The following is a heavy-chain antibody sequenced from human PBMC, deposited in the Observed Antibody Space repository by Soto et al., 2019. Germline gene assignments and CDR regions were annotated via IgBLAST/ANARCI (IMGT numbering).Heavy chain of an antibody. CDR1: GFTFSTFG. J-gene: IGHJ4*02. CDR2: ISSDGSDK. CDR3: AKDRPYIGSY. D-gene: IGHD1-26*01. Sequence: QVQLVESGGGVVQPGRSLRLSCAASGFTFSTFGMHWVRQAPGKALEWVAVISSDGSDKYYADSVKGRFTISRDNSKNMLYLQMNSVRPEDTAVYYCAKDRPYIGSYWGQGILVTVSS. V-gene: IGHV3-30*18.